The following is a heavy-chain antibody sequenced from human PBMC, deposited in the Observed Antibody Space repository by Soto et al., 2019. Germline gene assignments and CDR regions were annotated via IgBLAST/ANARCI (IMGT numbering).Heavy chain of an antibody. V-gene: IGHV3-30*18. Sequence: QVQLVESGGGVVQPGRSLRISCAASGFTFSSYGMHWVRQAPGKGLEWVAVISYDGSNKYYADSVKGRFTISRDNSKNTVYLQMNSRRAEDTAVYYCAKASKHESGWSSINNHLTPSYYFDYWGQGTLVTVSS. J-gene: IGHJ4*02. CDR1: GFTFSSYG. CDR2: ISYDGSNK. D-gene: IGHD6-19*01. CDR3: AKASKHESGWSSINNHLTPSYYFDY.